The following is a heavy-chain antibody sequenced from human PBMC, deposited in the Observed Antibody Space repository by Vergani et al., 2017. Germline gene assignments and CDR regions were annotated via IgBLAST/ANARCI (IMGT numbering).Heavy chain of an antibody. V-gene: IGHV1-69*01. CDR3: AITKGQRDYCDVYNWFDL. Sequence: QVQLVQSGAEVKKPGSSVKVSCKASGGTFSSYAISWVRQAPGQGLEWMGGIIPIFGTANYAQKFQGRVTITADESTSTAYMELSSLRSEDTAVYYCAITKGQRDYCDVYNWFDLWGQGTLVTVSS. CDR1: GGTFSSYA. J-gene: IGHJ5*02. D-gene: IGHD4-17*01. CDR2: IIPIFGTA.